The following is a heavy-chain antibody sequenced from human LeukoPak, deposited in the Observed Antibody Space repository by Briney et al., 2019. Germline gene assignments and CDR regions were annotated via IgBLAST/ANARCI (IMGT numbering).Heavy chain of an antibody. D-gene: IGHD6-13*01. Sequence: GGSLRLSCAASGFTFSSYGMHWVRQAPGKGLEWVAVISYDGNDKYYADSVKGRFTISRDNSKNTLYLQMNSLRGEDTAVYYCAKDRDMAAADYYFDYWGQGTLVTVSS. CDR3: AKDRDMAAADYYFDY. V-gene: IGHV3-30*18. CDR2: ISYDGNDK. CDR1: GFTFSSYG. J-gene: IGHJ4*02.